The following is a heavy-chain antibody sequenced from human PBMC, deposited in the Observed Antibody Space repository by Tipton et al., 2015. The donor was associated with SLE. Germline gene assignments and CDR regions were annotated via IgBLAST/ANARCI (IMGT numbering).Heavy chain of an antibody. D-gene: IGHD4-17*01. CDR3: AKPPHDYGTYVSWYFDL. J-gene: IGHJ2*01. CDR1: GFTFSDHY. V-gene: IGHV3-53*05. Sequence: SLRLSCAASGFTFSDHYMAWVRLAPGKGLEWVSFIYSAGSVYYADSVKGRFTISKDDSKNTLFLQMNSLRLEDTAVYYCAKPPHDYGTYVSWYFDLWGRGTRVTVSS. CDR2: IYSAGSV.